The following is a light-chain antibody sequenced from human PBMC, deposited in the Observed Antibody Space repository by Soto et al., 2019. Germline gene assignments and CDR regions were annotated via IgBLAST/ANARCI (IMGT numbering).Light chain of an antibody. Sequence: ENVLTQSPDTLSLSPGERATLSCRASQSVSTPYLAWYQQRPGQAPRLLIYSTSTRASGIPDRFSGSGSGTDFTLTISRLEPEDFAVYYCQQYGSSLWTFGQGNKVEIK. CDR2: STS. V-gene: IGKV3-20*01. CDR1: QSVSTPY. J-gene: IGKJ1*01. CDR3: QQYGSSLWT.